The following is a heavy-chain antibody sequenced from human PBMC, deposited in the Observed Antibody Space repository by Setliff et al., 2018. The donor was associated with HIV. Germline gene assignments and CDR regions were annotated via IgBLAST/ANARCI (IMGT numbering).Heavy chain of an antibody. CDR1: GGTFSNYA. D-gene: IGHD3-16*02. J-gene: IGHJ4*02. CDR3: ARDVTKDMITFGEVIVTLRGYFDS. CDR2: IIPLHGIA. V-gene: IGHV1-69*10. Sequence: GASVKVSCKASGGTFSNYAITWVRQAPGQGLEWMGGIIPLHGIANYIQKFQGRVTITADKSTTTACMELSSLRSEDTAVYYCARDVTKDMITFGEVIVTLRGYFDSWGQGTLVTVSS.